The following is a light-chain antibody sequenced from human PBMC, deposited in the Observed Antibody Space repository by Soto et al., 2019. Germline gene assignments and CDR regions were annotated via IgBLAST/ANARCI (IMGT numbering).Light chain of an antibody. CDR1: QSVAYTY. CDR3: QQYGTSPFT. Sequence: EIELTRAPTTMSLSPGESATLSCRARQSVAYTYLAWFQQKPGQAPRLLIYGESNRATGIPDRLSGSGSGTDLTLTISRLEPEDFAVYYCQQYGTSPFTCGPGTKVDI. V-gene: IGKV3-20*01. CDR2: GES. J-gene: IGKJ3*01.